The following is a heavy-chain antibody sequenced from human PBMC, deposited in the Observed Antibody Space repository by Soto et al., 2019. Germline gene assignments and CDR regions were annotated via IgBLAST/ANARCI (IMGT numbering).Heavy chain of an antibody. CDR3: ARLAARPRDWFDP. CDR1: GGSISSYY. V-gene: IGHV4-59*01. J-gene: IGHJ5*02. CDR2: IYYSGST. D-gene: IGHD6-6*01. Sequence: SETLSLTCTVSGGSISSYYWSWIRQPPGKGLEWIGYIYYSGSTNYNPSLKSRVTISVDTSKNQFSLKLSSVTAADTAVYYCARLAARPRDWFDPWGQGTLVTVS.